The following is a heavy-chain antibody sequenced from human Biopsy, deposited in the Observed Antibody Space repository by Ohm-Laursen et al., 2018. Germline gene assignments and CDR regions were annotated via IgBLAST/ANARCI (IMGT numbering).Heavy chain of an antibody. CDR1: GGSLSSYS. CDR3: ARDRDRRGWFDP. V-gene: IGHV4-4*07. J-gene: IGHJ5*02. D-gene: IGHD1-14*01. CDR2: IYTSGIT. Sequence: TLSLTCTVSGGSLSSYSWSWIRQPAGKGLEWIGQIYTSGITNYNPSLKSRVAMSVDTSKNKFSLRVSSVTAADTAVYYCARDRDRRGWFDPWGQGTLVTVSS.